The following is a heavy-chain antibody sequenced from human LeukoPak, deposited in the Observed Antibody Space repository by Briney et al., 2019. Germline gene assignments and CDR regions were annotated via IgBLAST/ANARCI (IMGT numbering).Heavy chain of an antibody. CDR1: GGSISSSSYY. V-gene: IGHV4-39*07. Sequence: SETLSLTCTVSGGSISSSSYYWGWIRQPPGKGLEWIGSIYYSGSTYYNPSLKSRVTISVDTSKNQFSLKLSSVTAADTAVYYCARSSRGYGDYEAYYYYYYMDVWGKGTTVTVSS. CDR3: ARSSRGYGDYEAYYYYYYMDV. J-gene: IGHJ6*03. D-gene: IGHD4-17*01. CDR2: IYYSGST.